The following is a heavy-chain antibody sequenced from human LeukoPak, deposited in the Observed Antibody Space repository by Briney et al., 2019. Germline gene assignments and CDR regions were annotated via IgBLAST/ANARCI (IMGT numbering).Heavy chain of an antibody. J-gene: IGHJ1*01. CDR3: AKDQGIAARTAEYFQH. Sequence: PGRSLRLSCAASGFTFSTYAMHWVRQAPGKGLEWVAAISNDATNKYHADSVKGRFSISRDNSKNTLYLQMNSLRAEDTAVYYCAKDQGIAARTAEYFQHWGQGTLVTVSS. CDR2: ISNDATNK. CDR1: GFTFSTYA. D-gene: IGHD6-6*01. V-gene: IGHV3-30*04.